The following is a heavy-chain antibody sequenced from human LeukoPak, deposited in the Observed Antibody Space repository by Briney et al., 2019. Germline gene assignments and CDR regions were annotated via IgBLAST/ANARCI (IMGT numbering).Heavy chain of an antibody. Sequence: SETLSLTCAVSDDSFSSHYWTWIRQPPGKGLEWIGYISYIGSTNYNPSLKSRVTISIDTPKNQFSLQLTSVTAADTAVYYCARDLVTVTKGFDIWGQGTMVSVPS. CDR2: ISYIGST. V-gene: IGHV4-59*11. J-gene: IGHJ3*02. D-gene: IGHD4-17*01. CDR3: ARDLVTVTKGFDI. CDR1: DDSFSSHY.